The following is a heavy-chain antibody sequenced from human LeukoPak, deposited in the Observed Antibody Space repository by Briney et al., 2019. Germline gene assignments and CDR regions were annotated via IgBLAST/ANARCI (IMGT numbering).Heavy chain of an antibody. J-gene: IGHJ4*02. D-gene: IGHD4-11*01. Sequence: GGSLRLSCSASGFTFSRFWMSWVRQAPGKGLEYVALIKQGGSEIYHMDSVKGRFTISRDDATNSLYLQMNILRVEDTALYYCARDRESESDSEGDYWGQGTLVTVSS. CDR2: IKQGGSEI. CDR3: ARDRESESDSEGDY. CDR1: GFTFSRFW. V-gene: IGHV3-7*01.